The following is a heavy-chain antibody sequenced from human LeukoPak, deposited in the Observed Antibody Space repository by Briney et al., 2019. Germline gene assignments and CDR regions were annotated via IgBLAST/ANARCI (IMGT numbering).Heavy chain of an antibody. CDR1: GYTFTDYY. CDR3: ATDLRGTTATFDI. Sequence: GAAVKVPCKASGYTFTDYYLHWVHQAPGKGLEWMGRVDPEDGETIYAQKFQGRVTMTADTSTDTAYMELSSLKFEDTAMYFCATDLRGTTATFDIWGQGTMVTVSS. V-gene: IGHV1-69-2*01. CDR2: VDPEDGET. D-gene: IGHD4-11*01. J-gene: IGHJ3*02.